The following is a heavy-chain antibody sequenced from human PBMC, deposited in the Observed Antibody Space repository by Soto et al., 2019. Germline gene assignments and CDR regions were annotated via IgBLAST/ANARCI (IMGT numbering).Heavy chain of an antibody. CDR2: ISSSGGST. V-gene: IGHV3-23*01. CDR1: GFTFSSYA. D-gene: IGHD6-13*01. CDR3: AKVKAAAGSDY. J-gene: IGHJ4*02. Sequence: GGSLRLSCAASGFTFSSYAMSWVRQAPGKGLEWVSVISSSGGSTNYADSVKGRFTISRDNSRTTLYLQMNSLRAEDTAVYYCAKVKAAAGSDYWSQGTLVTVSS.